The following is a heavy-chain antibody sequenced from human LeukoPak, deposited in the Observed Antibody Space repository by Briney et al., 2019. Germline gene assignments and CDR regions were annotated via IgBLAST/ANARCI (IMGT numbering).Heavy chain of an antibody. CDR3: ARYSSGWYYFDY. CDR2: IYYSGST. V-gene: IGHV4-39*01. Sequence: SETLSLTCTVSGGSISSSSYYWGWIRQPPGKGLEWIGSIYYSGSTYYNPSLKGRVTISVDTSKNQFSLKLSSVTAADPAVYYCARYSSGWYYFDYWGQGTLVTVSS. D-gene: IGHD6-19*01. J-gene: IGHJ4*02. CDR1: GGSISSSSYY.